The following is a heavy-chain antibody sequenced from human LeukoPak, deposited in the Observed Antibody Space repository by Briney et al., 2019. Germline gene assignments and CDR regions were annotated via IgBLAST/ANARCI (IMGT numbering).Heavy chain of an antibody. V-gene: IGHV4-4*07. CDR1: GGSISSYY. Sequence: PSETLSLTCTVSGGSISSYYWSWIRQPAGKGLEWIGRIYTSGSTNYNPSLKSRVTMSVDTSKNQFSLKLSSVTAADTAVYYCARGGFSGERFSDLDYWAREPWSPSPQ. CDR2: IYTSGST. J-gene: IGHJ4*02. D-gene: IGHD1-26*01. CDR3: ARGGFSGERFSDLDY.